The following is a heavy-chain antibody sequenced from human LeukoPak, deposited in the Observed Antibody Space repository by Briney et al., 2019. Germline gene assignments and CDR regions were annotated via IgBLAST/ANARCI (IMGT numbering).Heavy chain of an antibody. CDR3: ARREYCSGGSCYRYYFDY. CDR1: GGSISSSSYY. D-gene: IGHD2-15*01. Sequence: SGTLSLTCTVSGGSISSSSYYWGWIRQPPGKGLEWIGSIYYSGSTYYNPSLKSRVTISVDTSKNQFSLKLSSVTAADTAVYYCARREYCSGGSCYRYYFDYWGQGTLVTVSS. V-gene: IGHV4-39*01. J-gene: IGHJ4*02. CDR2: IYYSGST.